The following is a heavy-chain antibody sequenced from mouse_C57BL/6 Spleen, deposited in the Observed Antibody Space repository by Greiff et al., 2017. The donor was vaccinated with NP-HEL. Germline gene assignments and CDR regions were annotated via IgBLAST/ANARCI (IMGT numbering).Heavy chain of an antibody. CDR3: ARSLYDGYYVDAMDY. CDR2: IHPNSGST. D-gene: IGHD2-3*01. V-gene: IGHV1-64*01. J-gene: IGHJ4*01. CDR1: GYTFTSYW. Sequence: QVQLQQPGAELVKPGASVKLSCKASGYTFTSYWMHWVKQRPGQGLEWIGMIHPNSGSTNYHEKFKSKATLTVDKSSSTAYMQLSSLTSEDSAVYYCARSLYDGYYVDAMDYWGQGTSVTVSS.